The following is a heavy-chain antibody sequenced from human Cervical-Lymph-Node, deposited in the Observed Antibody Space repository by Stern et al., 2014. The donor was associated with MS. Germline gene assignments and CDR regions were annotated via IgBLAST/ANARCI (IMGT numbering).Heavy chain of an antibody. CDR3: ARGGWREHDY. D-gene: IGHD1-26*01. J-gene: IGHJ4*02. Sequence: QLQLQESGPRLVKPSQTLSLTCGVSGGSISRTSYYWSWIRQPAGKGLEWIGRIYPNGNANYNPSLKSRVTMSVDTSKNHFSLKLPSMTAADTAVYYCARGGWREHDYWGQGTLVTVSS. CDR2: IYPNGNA. V-gene: IGHV4-61*02. CDR1: GGSISRTSYY.